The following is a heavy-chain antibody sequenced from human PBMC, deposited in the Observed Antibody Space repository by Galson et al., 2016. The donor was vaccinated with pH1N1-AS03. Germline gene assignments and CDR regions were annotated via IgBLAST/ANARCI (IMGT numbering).Heavy chain of an antibody. V-gene: IGHV4-4*01. Sequence: LSLTCAVSGGSMTSPDWWTWVRQPPGKGLEWIGEVHYSGTTSYNPSLNSRVTMLIDKSNNQFSLNLGSVTAADTAVYFCASAGYHTPGYHYWGQGALVTVSS. J-gene: IGHJ4*02. CDR1: GGSMTSPDW. CDR2: VHYSGTT. D-gene: IGHD3-16*02. CDR3: ASAGYHTPGYHY.